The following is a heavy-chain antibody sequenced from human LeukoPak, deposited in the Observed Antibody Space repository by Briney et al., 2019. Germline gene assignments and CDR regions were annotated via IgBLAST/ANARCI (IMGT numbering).Heavy chain of an antibody. V-gene: IGHV4-31*03. D-gene: IGHD2-2*01. CDR1: GGPISSGDYY. Sequence: SETLSLTCTVSGGPISSGDYYWSWIRQHPGKGLEWIGYIYYNGSTYYNPSLKSRVTISVDTSKNQFSLKLSSVTAADTAVYYCAGVLKHQVDYWGQGTLVTVSS. J-gene: IGHJ4*02. CDR3: AGVLKHQVDY. CDR2: IYYNGST.